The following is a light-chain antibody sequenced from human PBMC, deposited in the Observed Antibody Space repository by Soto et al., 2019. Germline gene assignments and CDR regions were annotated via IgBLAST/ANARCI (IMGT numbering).Light chain of an antibody. CDR1: QSVGNN. V-gene: IGKV3-15*01. CDR3: QQYNKWPLFT. Sequence: EILMTQSPATLSVSPGERATLSCRASQSVGNNLAGYQQRPAQAPRLLIYGASTRATGIPARFSGSGSGTEFTLTINSLQSEDFALYYCQQYNKWPLFTFGPGTRVDI. J-gene: IGKJ3*01. CDR2: GAS.